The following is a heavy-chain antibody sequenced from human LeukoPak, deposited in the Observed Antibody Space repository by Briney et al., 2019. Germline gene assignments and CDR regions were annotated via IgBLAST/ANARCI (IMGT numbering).Heavy chain of an antibody. CDR2: ISSSSSYI. J-gene: IGHJ4*02. CDR1: GFTFSCYS. CDR3: AREGGSYYMPYYFDY. Sequence: GGSLRLSCAASGFTFSCYSMNWVRQAPGKWLEWVSSISSSSSYIYYADSVKGRFTISRDNANNSLYLQMNSLRAEDTAVYYCAREGGSYYMPYYFDYWGQGTLVTVSS. D-gene: IGHD1-26*01. V-gene: IGHV3-21*01.